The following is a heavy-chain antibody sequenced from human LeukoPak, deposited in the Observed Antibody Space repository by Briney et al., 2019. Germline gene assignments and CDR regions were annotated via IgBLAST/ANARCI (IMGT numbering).Heavy chain of an antibody. CDR3: ARAGGYYDSSGYSSGVYY. D-gene: IGHD3-22*01. Sequence: GASVKVSCKASGYTFTGYYMQWVRQAPGQGLEWMGWINPNGGGTNYAQKFQGRVTMTRDTSISTAYMELSRLRSDDTAVYYCARAGGYYDSSGYSSGVYYWGQGTLVSVSS. CDR1: GYTFTGYY. CDR2: INPNGGGT. V-gene: IGHV1-2*02. J-gene: IGHJ4*02.